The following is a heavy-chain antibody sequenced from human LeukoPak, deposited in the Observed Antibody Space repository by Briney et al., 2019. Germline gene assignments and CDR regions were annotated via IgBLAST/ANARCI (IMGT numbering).Heavy chain of an antibody. CDR1: GFTFSNYW. CDR2: IKEDGTTI. V-gene: IGHV3-7*01. J-gene: IGHJ5*02. Sequence: GGSLRLSCTASGFTFSNYWMGWVRQAPGKGLEWVANIKEDGTTIYYVDSVKGRFNISRDNAKNSLYLQMNSVRDEDTAVYYCARVVDYGWFDPWGQGTLVAVSS. D-gene: IGHD3-16*01. CDR3: ARVVDYGWFDP.